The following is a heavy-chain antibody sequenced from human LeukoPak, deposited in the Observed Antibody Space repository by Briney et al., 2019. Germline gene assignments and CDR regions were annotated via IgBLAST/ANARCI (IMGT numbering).Heavy chain of an antibody. D-gene: IGHD2-21*02. CDR3: ARAEAPYCGGDCYFWFDP. CDR2: IYYSGST. CDR1: GGSISSYY. Sequence: PSETLSLTCTVSGGSISSYYWSWLRQPPGKGLEWFGYIYYSGSTNYNPSLKSRVTISVDTSKNQFSLKLSSVTAADTAVYYCARAEAPYCGGDCYFWFDPWGQGTLVTVSS. V-gene: IGHV4-59*01. J-gene: IGHJ5*02.